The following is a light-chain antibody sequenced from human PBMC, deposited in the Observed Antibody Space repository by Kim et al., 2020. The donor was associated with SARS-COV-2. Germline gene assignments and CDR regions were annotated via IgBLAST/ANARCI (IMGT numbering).Light chain of an antibody. V-gene: IGLV3-1*01. CDR1: KLGSKN. CDR3: QAWDSSTAV. Sequence: VAPGQTASSTWSGDKLGSKNGGWYQQKPGQSPVLVIYQDSKRPSGIPERFSGSNSGNTATLTISRTQAMDEADYYCQAWDSSTAVFGGGTQLTVL. J-gene: IGLJ3*02. CDR2: QDS.